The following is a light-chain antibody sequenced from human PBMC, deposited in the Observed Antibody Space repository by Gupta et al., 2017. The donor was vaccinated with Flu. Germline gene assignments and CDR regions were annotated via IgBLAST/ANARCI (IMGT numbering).Light chain of an antibody. Sequence: PSSLSASVGDRVTITCRATQSIVRYLNWYQQKPGKAPKLLIYAASTLENGAPSRFSGGGSGTDFTLTITSLQPEDFATYYCQQCYSPLLTFGGGTKVEIK. V-gene: IGKV1-39*01. CDR3: QQCYSPLLT. J-gene: IGKJ4*01. CDR2: AAS. CDR1: QSIVRY.